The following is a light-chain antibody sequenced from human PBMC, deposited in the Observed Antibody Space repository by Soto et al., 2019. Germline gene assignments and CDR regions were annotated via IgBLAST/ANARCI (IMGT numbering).Light chain of an antibody. V-gene: IGKV3-20*01. CDR3: QQYGLSPGT. Sequence: EIFLTQSPDTLSLSLGDRATLSCRASQIVHASYLAWYHQKPGQAPRLLIYGATNRATGISDRFSGRGSGTDFNLTISRLEPEDFAVYYCQQYGLSPGTFGGGANVEVK. CDR1: QIVHASY. J-gene: IGKJ4*01. CDR2: GAT.